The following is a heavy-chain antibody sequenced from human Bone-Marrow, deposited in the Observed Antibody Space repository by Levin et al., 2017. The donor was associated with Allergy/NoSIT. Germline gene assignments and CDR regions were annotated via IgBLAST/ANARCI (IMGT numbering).Heavy chain of an antibody. V-gene: IGHV1-2*02. Sequence: GASVKVSCKSSGHTLTGHYLHWVRQAPGQGLEWMGWINPNSGGTNCAQKFQGRVTMTRDTSITTASLELTSLRSDDTAVYYCAREPLGYEAFDIWGQGTMITVSS. D-gene: IGHD3-22*01. CDR2: INPNSGGT. J-gene: IGHJ3*02. CDR1: GHTLTGHY. CDR3: AREPLGYEAFDI.